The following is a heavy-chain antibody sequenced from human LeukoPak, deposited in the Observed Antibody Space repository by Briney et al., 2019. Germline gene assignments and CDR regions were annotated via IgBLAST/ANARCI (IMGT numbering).Heavy chain of an antibody. D-gene: IGHD3-10*01. V-gene: IGHV4-34*01. Sequence: SETLSLTCAVYGGSFSGYYWSWIRQPPGKGLGWIGEINHSGSTNYNPSLKSRVTISVDTSKNQFSLKLSSVTAADTAVYYCARRSPVVSGSSIDALRPAPSGEVDYWGQGTLVTVSS. CDR2: INHSGST. J-gene: IGHJ4*02. CDR1: GGSFSGYY. CDR3: ARRSPVVSGSSIDALRPAPSGEVDY.